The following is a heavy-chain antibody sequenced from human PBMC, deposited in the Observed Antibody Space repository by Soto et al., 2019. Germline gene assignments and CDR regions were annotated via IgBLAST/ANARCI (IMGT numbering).Heavy chain of an antibody. Sequence: ASVKVSCKASGYTFTSYGISWVRQAPGQGLEWMGWISAYNGNTNYAQKLQGRVTTTTDTSTSTAYMELRSLRSDDTAVYYCARDRVDTAMVYYYYGMDVWGQGTTVTVSS. D-gene: IGHD5-18*01. CDR1: GYTFTSYG. V-gene: IGHV1-18*01. J-gene: IGHJ6*02. CDR3: ARDRVDTAMVYYYYGMDV. CDR2: ISAYNGNT.